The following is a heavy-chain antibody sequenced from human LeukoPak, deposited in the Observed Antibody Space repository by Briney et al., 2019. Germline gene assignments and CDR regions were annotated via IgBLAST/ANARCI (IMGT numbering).Heavy chain of an antibody. D-gene: IGHD1-26*01. Sequence: SETLSLTCTVSGDSISSSNYYWGWIRQPPGKGLEWIGSISYSRSTNYNPSLKSRVTISVDTSKNQFSLKLSSVTAADTAVYYCARDLRPWVFDYWGQGTLVTVSS. CDR1: GDSISSSNYY. CDR3: ARDLRPWVFDY. V-gene: IGHV4-39*07. CDR2: ISYSRST. J-gene: IGHJ4*02.